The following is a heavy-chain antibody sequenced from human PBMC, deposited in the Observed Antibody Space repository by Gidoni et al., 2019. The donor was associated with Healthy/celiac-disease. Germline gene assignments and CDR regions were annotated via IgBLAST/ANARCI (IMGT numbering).Heavy chain of an antibody. CDR1: GVSSSSDA. CDR2: ISGSCSST. Sequence: EVQLLESGGGLVQPGGSLRLSCAAAGVSSSSDAMSGVRQAPGKGLAWVSAISGSCSSTYYADSVMGRFTISRDNSKNTLYLQMNSLRAEDTAVYYCAKAGDMTTVTTPIFDYWGQGTLVTVSS. J-gene: IGHJ4*02. V-gene: IGHV3-23*01. CDR3: AKAGDMTTVTTPIFDY. D-gene: IGHD4-17*01.